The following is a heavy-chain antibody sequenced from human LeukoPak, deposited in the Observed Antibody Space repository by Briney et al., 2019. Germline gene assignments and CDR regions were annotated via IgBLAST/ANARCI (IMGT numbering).Heavy chain of an antibody. Sequence: PGGSLRLSCAASGFTFSSYAMSWVRQAPGKGLEWVSAISGSGGSTYYADSVKGRFTISRDNSKNTLYLQMNSLRAEDTAVYYCAKDHYDILTGPDAFDIWGQGTMVTVSS. J-gene: IGHJ3*02. V-gene: IGHV3-23*01. CDR2: ISGSGGST. D-gene: IGHD3-9*01. CDR3: AKDHYDILTGPDAFDI. CDR1: GFTFSSYA.